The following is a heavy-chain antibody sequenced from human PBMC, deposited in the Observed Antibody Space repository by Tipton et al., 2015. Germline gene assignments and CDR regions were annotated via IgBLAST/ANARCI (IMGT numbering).Heavy chain of an antibody. V-gene: IGHV3-33*01. CDR2: TWFDGRNK. CDR3: ARWNYAFDI. Sequence: SLRLSCAASGFTFSSYGMHWVRQAPGKGLEWVAVTWFDGRNKYYADSVKGRFTISRDNSKNTLHLQMNSLRAEDTAVYYCARWNYAFDIWGQGTMVTVSS. CDR1: GFTFSSYG. D-gene: IGHD1-7*01. J-gene: IGHJ3*02.